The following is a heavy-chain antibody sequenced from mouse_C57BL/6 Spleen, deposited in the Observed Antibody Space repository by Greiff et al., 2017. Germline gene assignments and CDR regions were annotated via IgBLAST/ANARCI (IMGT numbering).Heavy chain of an antibody. D-gene: IGHD1-1*01. V-gene: IGHV1-53*01. CDR3: ASPNYYGSSSHWYFDV. CDR2: INPSNGGT. Sequence: VQLQQPGTELVKPGASVKLSCKASGYTFTSYWMHWVKQRPGQGLEWIGNINPSNGGTNYNEKFKSKATLTVDKSSSTAYMQLSSLTSEDSAVYYCASPNYYGSSSHWYFDVWGTGTTVTVSS. J-gene: IGHJ1*03. CDR1: GYTFTSYW.